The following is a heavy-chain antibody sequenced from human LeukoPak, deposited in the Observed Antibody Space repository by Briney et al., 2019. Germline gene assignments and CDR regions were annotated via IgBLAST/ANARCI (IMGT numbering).Heavy chain of an antibody. V-gene: IGHV1-18*01. CDR3: AIPYYDSSGYLINAFDI. D-gene: IGHD3-22*01. CDR1: GGTFTSYG. CDR2: ISAYNGNT. J-gene: IGHJ3*02. Sequence: ASVKVSCKASGGTFTSYGISWVRQAPGQGLEWMGWISAYNGNTNYAQKLQGRVTMTTDTSTSTAYMELRSLRSDDTAVYYCAIPYYDSSGYLINAFDIWGQGTMVTVSS.